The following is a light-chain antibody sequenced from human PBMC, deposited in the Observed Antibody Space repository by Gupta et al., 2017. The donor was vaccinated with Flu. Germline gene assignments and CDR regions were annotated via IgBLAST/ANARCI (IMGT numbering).Light chain of an antibody. J-gene: IGKJ3*01. CDR3: QQTNSFPLT. CDR1: QGISSW. CDR2: AGS. Sequence: PSSVSASVGDRVTITCRASQGISSWLVWYQQKPGKAPKLLIYAGSTLQSGVPSRFSGSASGTDFTLTISSLQPEDFATYYCQQTNSFPLTFGHGTKVDIK. V-gene: IGKV1-12*01.